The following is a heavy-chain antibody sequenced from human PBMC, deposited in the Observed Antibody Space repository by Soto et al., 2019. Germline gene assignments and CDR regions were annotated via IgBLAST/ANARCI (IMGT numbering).Heavy chain of an antibody. CDR3: ARDARRIGYSDL. Sequence: QVQLQESGPGLVKPSETLSLTCTVSGGSISSYYWSWIRQPPGKGLEWIGYIYYSGSTNYNPSLKSRVTISVDTSKNQFSLKLSSVTAADTAVYYCARDARRIGYSDLWGRGTLVTVSS. CDR2: IYYSGST. D-gene: IGHD3-3*02. CDR1: GGSISSYY. J-gene: IGHJ2*01. V-gene: IGHV4-59*12.